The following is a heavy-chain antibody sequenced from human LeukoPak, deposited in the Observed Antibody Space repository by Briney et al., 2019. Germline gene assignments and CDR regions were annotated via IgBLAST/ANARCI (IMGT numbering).Heavy chain of an antibody. J-gene: IGHJ3*02. CDR2: IKGDGSQK. Sequence: GGSLRLSCAASGFIFSTYWMGWVRQAPGKGLEWVANIKGDGSQKYYVDSVKGRFTIPRDNAKNSLYLQMNGLRGEDTAVYFCARDLCRHCTNVVSGFDIWGQGTMVTVSS. V-gene: IGHV3-7*01. CDR3: ARDLCRHCTNVVSGFDI. CDR1: GFIFSTYW. D-gene: IGHD2-8*01.